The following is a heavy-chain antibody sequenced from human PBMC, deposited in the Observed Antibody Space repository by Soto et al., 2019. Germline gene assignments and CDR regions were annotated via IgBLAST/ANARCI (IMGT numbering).Heavy chain of an antibody. V-gene: IGHV3-15*01. CDR1: GFTFSNAW. D-gene: IGHD6-6*01. J-gene: IGHJ4*02. CDR3: TTGLDYSSSSLVARGGYWAGYFDY. Sequence: GGSLRLSCAASGFTFSNAWMTWVRQAPGKGLEWVGRIKSKTDGGTTDYAAPVKGRFTISRDDSKNTLYLQMNSLKTEDTAVYYCTTGLDYSSSSLVARGGYWAGYFDYWGQGTLVTVSS. CDR2: IKSKTDGGTT.